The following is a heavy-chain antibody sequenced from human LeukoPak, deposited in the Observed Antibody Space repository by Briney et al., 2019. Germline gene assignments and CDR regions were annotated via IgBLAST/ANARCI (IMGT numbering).Heavy chain of an antibody. CDR1: GGSISSGSYY. CDR2: IYTSGST. J-gene: IGHJ4*02. V-gene: IGHV4-61*02. CDR3: ARSYRTTGFDY. Sequence: PSQTLSLTCTVSGGSISSGSYYWSWIRQPAGKGLEWIGRIYTSGSTNYNPSLKSRVTISVDTSKNQFSLKLSSVTAADTAVYYCARSYRTTGFDYWGQGTLVTVSS. D-gene: IGHD1-14*01.